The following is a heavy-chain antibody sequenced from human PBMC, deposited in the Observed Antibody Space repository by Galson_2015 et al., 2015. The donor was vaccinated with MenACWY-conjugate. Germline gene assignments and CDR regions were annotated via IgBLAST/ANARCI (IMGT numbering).Heavy chain of an antibody. CDR3: AKGANYYDSSGKRYDAFEI. J-gene: IGHJ3*02. CDR2: ISASGGDI. D-gene: IGHD3-22*01. V-gene: IGHV3-23*01. Sequence: SLRLACAASGFTFSKCAMSWVRQAPGKGLEWGSGISASGGDIDYADSVKGRFTTSRDNSKNTVYLQMNSLRAEDTAVYHCAKGANYYDSSGKRYDAFEIWGQGTMVTVSS. CDR1: GFTFSKCA.